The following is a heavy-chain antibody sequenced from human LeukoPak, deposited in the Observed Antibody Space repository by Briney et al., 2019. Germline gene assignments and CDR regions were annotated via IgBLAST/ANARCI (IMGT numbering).Heavy chain of an antibody. Sequence: SSETLSLTCTVSGGSISSSSYYWGWIRQPPGKGLEWIGSIYYSGSTYYNPSLKSRVTISVDTSKNQFSLKLSSVTAADTTVYYCARREPAARQSGFDPWGQGTLVTVSS. J-gene: IGHJ5*02. CDR2: IYYSGST. CDR1: GGSISSSSYY. V-gene: IGHV4-39*01. D-gene: IGHD2-2*01. CDR3: ARREPAARQSGFDP.